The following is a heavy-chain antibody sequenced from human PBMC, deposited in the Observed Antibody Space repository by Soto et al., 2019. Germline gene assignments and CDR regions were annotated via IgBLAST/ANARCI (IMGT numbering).Heavy chain of an antibody. CDR2: IWYDGSSQ. CDR1: GFTFRNSG. D-gene: IGHD4-4*01. V-gene: IGHV3-33*01. J-gene: IGHJ6*02. CDR3: ARDMDSNYDGMDV. Sequence: QVNLVQSGGGLVQPGRSLRLSCEASGFTFRNSGMEWIRQAPGKGLEWVARIWYDGSSQYYAHSVKGRFTISRDNSKNTLYMEMNSVRVEDTAVYYCARDMDSNYDGMDVWGQGTTVIVSS.